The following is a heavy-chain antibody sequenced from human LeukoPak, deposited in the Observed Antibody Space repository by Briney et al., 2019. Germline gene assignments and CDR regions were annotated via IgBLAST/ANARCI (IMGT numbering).Heavy chain of an antibody. CDR2: IYYSGST. V-gene: IGHV4-59*08. D-gene: IGHD6-19*01. Sequence: SETLSLTCTVSGGSISSYYWSWIRQPPGKGLEWIGYIYYSGSTNYNPSLKSRVTISVDTSKNQFSLKLSSVTAADTAVYYCAKHTLPGYSSGWLDPEHDYWGQGTLVTVSS. CDR3: AKHTLPGYSSGWLDPEHDY. CDR1: GGSISSYY. J-gene: IGHJ4*02.